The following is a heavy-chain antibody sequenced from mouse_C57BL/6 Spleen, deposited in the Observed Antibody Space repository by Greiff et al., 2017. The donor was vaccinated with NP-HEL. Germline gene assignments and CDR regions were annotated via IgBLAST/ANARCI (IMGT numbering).Heavy chain of an antibody. CDR2: IWTGGGT. CDR3: ARDGSNYDWYFDV. J-gene: IGHJ1*03. CDR1: GFSLTSYA. V-gene: IGHV2-9-1*01. Sequence: VQVVESGPGLVAPSQSLSITCTVSGFSLTSYAISWVRQPPGKGLEWRGVIWTGGGTNYNSALKSKLSISKDNSKRQVFLKMNRLQTDDTARYYCARDGSNYDWYFDVWGTGTTVTVSS. D-gene: IGHD1-1*01.